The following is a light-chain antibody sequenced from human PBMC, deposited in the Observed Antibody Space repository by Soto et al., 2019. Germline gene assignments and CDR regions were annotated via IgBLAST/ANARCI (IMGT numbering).Light chain of an antibody. CDR1: QSFSSSY. Sequence: NALTQSPGSLSLSPRERATLSCSSSQSFSSSYLAWYQQKPGQAPRLLIYGASSRATGIPDRFSGSGSGTDFTLTISRLEPEDSAVYYCQQYGSSPPGTFGQGTKVDIK. J-gene: IGKJ1*01. CDR3: QQYGSSPPGT. CDR2: GAS. V-gene: IGKV3-20*01.